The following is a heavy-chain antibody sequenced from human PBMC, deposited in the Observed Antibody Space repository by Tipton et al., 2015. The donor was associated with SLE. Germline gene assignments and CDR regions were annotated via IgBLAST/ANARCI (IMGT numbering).Heavy chain of an antibody. Sequence: LRLSCTVSGGSISSYYWSWIRQPPGKGLEWIGYIYYSGSTNYNPSLKRRVTISVDTSKNQFSLKLSSVTAADTAVYYCARRLGSSGFDYWGQGTLVTVSS. D-gene: IGHD3-22*01. J-gene: IGHJ4*02. CDR1: GGSISSYY. CDR2: IYYSGST. V-gene: IGHV4-59*08. CDR3: ARRLGSSGFDY.